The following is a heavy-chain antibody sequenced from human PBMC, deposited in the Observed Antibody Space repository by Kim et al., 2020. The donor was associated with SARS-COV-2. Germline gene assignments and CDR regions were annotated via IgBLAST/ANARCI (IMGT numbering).Heavy chain of an antibody. V-gene: IGHV4-34*01. Sequence: SETLSLTCAVYGGSFSGYHWSWIRQPPGKGLEWIGEINHSGSTNYNPSLKSRVTISVDTSKNQFSLKVSSVTAADTAVYYCARAQYSSSWYGDRNWFDPWGQGTLVTVSS. CDR3: ARAQYSSSWYGDRNWFDP. D-gene: IGHD6-13*01. CDR2: INHSGST. CDR1: GGSFSGYH. J-gene: IGHJ5*02.